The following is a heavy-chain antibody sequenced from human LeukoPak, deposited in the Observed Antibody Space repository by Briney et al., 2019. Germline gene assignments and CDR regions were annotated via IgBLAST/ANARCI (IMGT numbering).Heavy chain of an antibody. CDR3: ARVLHKRNYDSSVYYGY. Sequence: GGSLRLSCAASGFTFSNYWMSWVRQAPGKGLEWAANIKEDGSAKYYVDSVKGRFTISRDNAKSSLFLQMNSLRAEDTAVYYCARVLHKRNYDSSVYYGYWGQGTLVTVSS. CDR2: IKEDGSAK. J-gene: IGHJ4*02. D-gene: IGHD3-22*01. V-gene: IGHV3-7*04. CDR1: GFTFSNYW.